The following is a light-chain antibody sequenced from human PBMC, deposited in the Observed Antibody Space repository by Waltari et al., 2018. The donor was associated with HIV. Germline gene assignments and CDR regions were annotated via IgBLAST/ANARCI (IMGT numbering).Light chain of an antibody. Sequence: DIQMTQSPSSLSASVGDRVTITCRASQGIRNALGWYKQKPGKAPKRLIYAASSLQSGVPSRFRGSGSGTEFTLTISSLQPEDFATYYCLQHNSFPRTFGQGTKVEIK. CDR2: AAS. V-gene: IGKV1-17*01. CDR3: LQHNSFPRT. CDR1: QGIRNA. J-gene: IGKJ1*01.